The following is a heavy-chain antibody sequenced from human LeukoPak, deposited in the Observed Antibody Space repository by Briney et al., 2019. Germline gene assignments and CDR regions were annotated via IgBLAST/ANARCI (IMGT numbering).Heavy chain of an antibody. J-gene: IGHJ4*02. V-gene: IGHV4-4*02. CDR3: VRDYCSRSTCWGYDY. CDR1: GGSISSTNW. Sequence: SETLSLTCAVSGGSISSTNWWNWVRQPPGKGLEWIGEIHHSGSTNYNPSLKSRVTISVDKSKNQFSLKLNSLTAADTAVYYCVRDYCSRSTCWGYDYWGQGTLVTVSS. D-gene: IGHD2-2*01. CDR2: IHHSGST.